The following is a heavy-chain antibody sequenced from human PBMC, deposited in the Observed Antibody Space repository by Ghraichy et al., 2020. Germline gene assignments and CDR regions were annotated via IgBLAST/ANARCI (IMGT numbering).Heavy chain of an antibody. Sequence: LSLTCAASGFTFSSYAMHWVRQAPGKGLEWVAVISYDGSNKYYADSVKGRFTISRDNSKNTLYLQMNSLRAEDTAVYYCARGITYYYDSSGYFHFDYWGQETLVTVSS. D-gene: IGHD3-22*01. V-gene: IGHV3-30*04. CDR1: GFTFSSYA. CDR3: ARGITYYYDSSGYFHFDY. CDR2: ISYDGSNK. J-gene: IGHJ4*02.